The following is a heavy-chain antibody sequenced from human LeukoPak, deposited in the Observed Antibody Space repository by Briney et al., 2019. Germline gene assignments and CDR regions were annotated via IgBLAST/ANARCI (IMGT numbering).Heavy chain of an antibody. Sequence: GGSLRLSCAASGFIFSRYGRHWARQAPGKGLEWVALVSEDGNNKYYGDSVKGRFTISRDNSKNTLSLQMSSLRAEDTAVYYCAKVRGPVDNYYGMDVWGQGTTVTVSS. CDR1: GFIFSRYG. V-gene: IGHV3-30*18. CDR3: AKVRGPVDNYYGMDV. J-gene: IGHJ6*02. CDR2: VSEDGNNK. D-gene: IGHD3-10*01.